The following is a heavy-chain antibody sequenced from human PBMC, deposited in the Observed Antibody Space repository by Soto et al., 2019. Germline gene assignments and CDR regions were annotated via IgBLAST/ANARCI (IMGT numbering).Heavy chain of an antibody. CDR2: IGTSSSYT. J-gene: IGHJ6*02. CDR1: GFTFSSYT. Sequence: GSLRLSCAASGFTFSSYTMNWVRQAPGRGLEWVSSIGTSSSYTYYADSVKGRFTISRDNAKNSLFLQMNSLRADDTAVYYCARDSVRDYLYYYYGMDVWGQGTTVTVSS. V-gene: IGHV3-21*01. CDR3: ARDSVRDYLYYYYGMDV. D-gene: IGHD4-17*01.